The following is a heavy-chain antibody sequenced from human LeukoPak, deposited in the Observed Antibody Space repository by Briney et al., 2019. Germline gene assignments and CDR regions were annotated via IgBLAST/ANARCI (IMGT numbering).Heavy chain of an antibody. Sequence: GGSLRLSCAASGFTFSSYWMHWVRHAPGKGLVWVSRVNSDGSSTNYADSVKGRFTISRDNAKNTLYLQMNSLRHEDTAVYYCARAVLGSVAGVAYWGQGTLVTVSS. CDR1: GFTFSSYW. J-gene: IGHJ4*02. CDR2: VNSDGSST. V-gene: IGHV3-74*01. CDR3: ARAVLGSVAGVAY. D-gene: IGHD6-19*01.